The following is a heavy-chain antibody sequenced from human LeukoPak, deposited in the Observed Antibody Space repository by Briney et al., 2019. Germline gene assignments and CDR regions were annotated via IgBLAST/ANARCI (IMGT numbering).Heavy chain of an antibody. CDR2: INWNGDST. CDR1: GFTFDDYG. Sequence: GGSLRLSCAASGFTFDDYGMSWVRQAPGKGLEWVSGINWNGDSTGYADSVKGRFTISRDNVKNYLYLQMNSLRAEDTAVYYCARGGCSSTSCYLPAFDIWGQGTMVTVSS. J-gene: IGHJ3*02. D-gene: IGHD2-2*01. CDR3: ARGGCSSTSCYLPAFDI. V-gene: IGHV3-20*04.